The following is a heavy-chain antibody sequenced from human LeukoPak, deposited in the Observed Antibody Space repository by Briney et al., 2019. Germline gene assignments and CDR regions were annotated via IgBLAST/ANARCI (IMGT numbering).Heavy chain of an antibody. CDR1: GGAFSGYY. CDR2: INHSGDT. V-gene: IGHV4-34*01. D-gene: IGHD4-11*01. CDR3: ARGSRNYNNYEGADY. Sequence: PSETVSLTCADYGGAFSGYYWSWIRQPPGKGLEWIGEINHSGDTKYNPSLKSRVSMSVDVSKDQFSLKLTSLTAADTAVYYCARGSRNYNNYEGADYWGQGTLVTVSS. J-gene: IGHJ4*02.